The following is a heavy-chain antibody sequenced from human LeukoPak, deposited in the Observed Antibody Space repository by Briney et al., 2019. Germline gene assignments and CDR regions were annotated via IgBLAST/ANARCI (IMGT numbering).Heavy chain of an antibody. CDR3: ARDKEHSYGRYFDF. CDR1: GGSISTYH. CDR2: MQDTGNN. D-gene: IGHD5-18*01. J-gene: IGHJ4*02. Sequence: SETLSLTCTVSGGSISTYHWNWIRKSPGKGLEWIGFMQDTGNNNYNPSLRSRVTMFTVTSKNQSSLELSSVTAADTAVYYCARDKEHSYGRYFDFWGQGISVTVSS. V-gene: IGHV4-59*01.